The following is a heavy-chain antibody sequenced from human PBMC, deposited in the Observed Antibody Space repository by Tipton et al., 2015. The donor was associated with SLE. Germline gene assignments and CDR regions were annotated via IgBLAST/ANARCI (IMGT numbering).Heavy chain of an antibody. J-gene: IGHJ3*02. CDR1: GYTFSVYY. CDR3: VRTPGGGAFDI. V-gene: IGHV1-2*02. D-gene: IGHD3-16*01. CDR2: INSNSGAT. Sequence: QLVQSGAEVKKPGASVKVSCKASGYTFSVYYIHWVRQAPGQGLEWMGWINSNSGATDCAQKFQGRVTMTRDTTITTTYMELSRLTSDDTAVYYCVRTPGGGAFDIWGQRTMVPVSS.